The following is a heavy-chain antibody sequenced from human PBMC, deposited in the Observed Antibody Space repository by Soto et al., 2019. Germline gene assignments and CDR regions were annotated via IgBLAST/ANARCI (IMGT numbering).Heavy chain of an antibody. J-gene: IGHJ4*02. D-gene: IGHD2-21*02. V-gene: IGHV3-23*01. CDR3: ARAGVTPDFFDY. CDR1: GFTFSSYA. CDR2: ISGSGGST. Sequence: PGGSLSLSCAASGFTFSSYAMSWVRQAPGKGLEWVSAISGSGGSTYYADSVKGRFTISRDNSKNTLYLQMNSLRAEDTAVYYCARAGVTPDFFDYWGQGTLVTVSS.